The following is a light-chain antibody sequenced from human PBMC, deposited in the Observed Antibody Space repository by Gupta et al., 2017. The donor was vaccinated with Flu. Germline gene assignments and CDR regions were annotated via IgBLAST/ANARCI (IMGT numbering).Light chain of an antibody. CDR3: QQYYSTLPYT. J-gene: IGKJ2*01. CDR2: WAS. CDR1: QSVLYSSNNKNY. V-gene: IGKV4-1*01. Sequence: DMVMTQSADALALSLGERATINCKSSQSVLYSSNNKNYLAWYPQKPGQPPKLPIYWASSRESGVPDRFRGSGSGTECSRTISSLQAEAVAVYYCQQYYSTLPYTCGQGTKLEIK.